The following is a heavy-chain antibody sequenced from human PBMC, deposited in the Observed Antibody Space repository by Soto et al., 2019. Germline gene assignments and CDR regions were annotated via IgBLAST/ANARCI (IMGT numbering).Heavy chain of an antibody. V-gene: IGHV4-31*03. CDR3: ARDHKWDGMDV. J-gene: IGHJ6*02. Sequence: QVQLEESAPGLWKLSQTLSPTGSVPGGSFSSESFIWSWVGHFPGKGLEWIGYIYSSGTTYYNPSLRSRVIMSVDTSKNQFSLKLSSVTAADTAVYYCARDHKWDGMDVWGQGTTVTVSS. CDR1: GGSFSSESFI. D-gene: IGHD1-26*01. CDR2: IYSSGTT.